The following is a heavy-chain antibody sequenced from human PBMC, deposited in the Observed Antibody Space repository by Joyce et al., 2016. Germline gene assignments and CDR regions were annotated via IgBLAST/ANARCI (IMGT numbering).Heavy chain of an antibody. CDR2: ISAYRGNT. D-gene: IGHD6-6*01. Sequence: QVQLVQSGAEVKKPGASVKVSCKASGYTFSSYDITWVRQAPGQGRELMGWISAYRGNTYYAQNLQGRVILSTDTSTNTAYMDLRNLRSDDTAVYYCARGRKPYTSSFGDAFDIWGQGTVVTISS. CDR3: ARGRKPYTSSFGDAFDI. J-gene: IGHJ3*02. V-gene: IGHV1-18*04. CDR1: GYTFSSYD.